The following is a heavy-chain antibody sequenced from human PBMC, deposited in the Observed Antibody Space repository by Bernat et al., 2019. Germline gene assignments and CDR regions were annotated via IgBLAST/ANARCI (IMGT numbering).Heavy chain of an antibody. V-gene: IGHV3-74*01. J-gene: IGHJ4*02. D-gene: IGHD6-19*01. CDR2: IILDGSST. CDR3: VRDSVAGRQDFDY. Sequence: EVQLVESGGGLVRPGGSLRLSCAASGFTFSSYWMHWVRQAPGKGLVWVSRIILDGSSTSYADSVKGRFTISRDNAKNTLYLQMNSLRAEDTAVYYCVRDSVAGRQDFDYWGQGTLVTVSS. CDR1: GFTFSSYW.